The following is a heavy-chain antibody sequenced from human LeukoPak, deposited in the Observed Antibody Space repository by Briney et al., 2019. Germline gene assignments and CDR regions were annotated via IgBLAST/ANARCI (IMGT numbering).Heavy chain of an antibody. CDR2: ISSTGSII. Sequence: GRSLRLSCAASGFTFSSYAMHWVRQAPGKGLEWVSYISSTGSIIYYADSVKGRFTISRDNAKNSLYLQMNSLRAEDTAVYYCARIGNWNDCDYWGQGTLVTVSS. CDR3: ARIGNWNDCDY. CDR1: GFTFSSYA. J-gene: IGHJ4*02. D-gene: IGHD1-1*01. V-gene: IGHV3-48*03.